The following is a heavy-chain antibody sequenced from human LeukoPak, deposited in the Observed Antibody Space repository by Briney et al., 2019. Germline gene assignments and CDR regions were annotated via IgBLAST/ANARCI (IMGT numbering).Heavy chain of an antibody. J-gene: IGHJ4*02. CDR1: GFTFSSYA. V-gene: IGHV3-23*01. CDR2: ISGSGGST. CDR3: AKVPDVVPAAMSCYFDY. D-gene: IGHD2-2*01. Sequence: GGSLRLSCAASGFTFSSYAMSWVRQAPGKGLEWVSAISGSGGSTYYADSVKGRFTISRDNSKNTLYLQMNSLRAEDTAVYYCAKVPDVVPAAMSCYFDYWGQGTLVTVSS.